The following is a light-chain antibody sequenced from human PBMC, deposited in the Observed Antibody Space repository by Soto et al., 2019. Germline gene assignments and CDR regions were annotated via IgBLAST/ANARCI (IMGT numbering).Light chain of an antibody. CDR1: QSISSY. CDR3: QQSYSILYT. Sequence: DIQRTQSPSSLSASVGDRVTITCRASQSISSYLNWYQQKPGKAPKLLIYAASSLQSGVPSRFSGSGSGTDFTLTISSLQPEDFATYYCQQSYSILYTFGQGTKLEIK. V-gene: IGKV1-39*01. J-gene: IGKJ2*01. CDR2: AAS.